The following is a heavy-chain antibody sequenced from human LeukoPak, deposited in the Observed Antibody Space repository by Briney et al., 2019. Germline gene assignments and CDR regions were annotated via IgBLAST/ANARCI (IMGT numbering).Heavy chain of an antibody. J-gene: IGHJ4*02. Sequence: SETLSLTCTVSGGSIRDYYYTWIRQPPGKELEWIGYIHYGGSTNYNPSLKSRVTMSLDTSKDQFSLKLSSVTAADTAVYYCARGYSSSWYGAMYYWGQGTLVTVSS. CDR1: GGSIRDYY. CDR2: IHYGGST. CDR3: ARGYSSSWYGAMYY. D-gene: IGHD6-13*01. V-gene: IGHV4-59*01.